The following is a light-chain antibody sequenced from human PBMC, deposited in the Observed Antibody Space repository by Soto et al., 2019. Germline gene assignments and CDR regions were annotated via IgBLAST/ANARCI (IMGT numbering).Light chain of an antibody. CDR2: GAS. J-gene: IGKJ2*01. CDR3: QQYGSSPNT. V-gene: IGKV3-20*01. Sequence: EIVLTQSPGTLSLSPGERATLSCRASQSVSSSYLAWYQQKPGQAPRLLIYGASSRATGIPDRFSGSGSGTDFTLTISRLEPEDFEVYSCQQYGSSPNTFGQGTKLEI. CDR1: QSVSSSY.